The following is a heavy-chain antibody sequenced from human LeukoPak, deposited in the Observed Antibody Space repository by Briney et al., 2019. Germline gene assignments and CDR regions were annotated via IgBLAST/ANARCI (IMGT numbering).Heavy chain of an antibody. CDR1: GGSINSYY. CDR2: IHYTGST. J-gene: IGHJ2*01. Sequence: SETLSLTCTVSGGSINSYYWSWIRQPPGKGLECIGYIHYTGSTNYNPSLKSRVTISVDTSKSQFSLKLSSVTAAHTAVYYCARVYYSSSYDYWYFDLWGRGTLVTVSS. V-gene: IGHV4-59*01. D-gene: IGHD6-13*01. CDR3: ARVYYSSSYDYWYFDL.